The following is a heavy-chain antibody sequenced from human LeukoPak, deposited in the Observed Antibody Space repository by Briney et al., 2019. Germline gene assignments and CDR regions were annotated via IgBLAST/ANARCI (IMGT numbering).Heavy chain of an antibody. Sequence: ASVNVSFKASGYTVTVYYMHWVRQAPGHGLEWMGWINANSGGTNYAQKFQGRVTMTRDTSISTAYMEVSRLRSDDTDVYYCARDRGYYGSGYVWGKGTTVTISS. D-gene: IGHD3-10*01. J-gene: IGHJ6*04. CDR1: GYTVTVYY. V-gene: IGHV1-2*02. CDR2: INANSGGT. CDR3: ARDRGYYGSGYV.